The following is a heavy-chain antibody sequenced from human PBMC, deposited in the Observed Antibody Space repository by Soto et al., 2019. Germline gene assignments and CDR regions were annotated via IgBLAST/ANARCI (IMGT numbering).Heavy chain of an antibody. CDR1: GFAFSSYS. Sequence: GGSLRLSCAASGFAFSSYSMNWVRQAPGKGLEWVSYISSSSSTIYYADSVKGRFTISRDNAKNSLYLQMNSLRDEDTAVYYCARADYDSSGYYFFDYWGQGTLVTVSS. CDR2: ISSSSSTI. D-gene: IGHD3-22*01. V-gene: IGHV3-48*02. J-gene: IGHJ4*02. CDR3: ARADYDSSGYYFFDY.